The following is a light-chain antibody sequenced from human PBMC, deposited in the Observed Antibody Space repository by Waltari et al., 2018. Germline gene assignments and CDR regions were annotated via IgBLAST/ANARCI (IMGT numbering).Light chain of an antibody. CDR3: CSYAGSYTWV. CDR2: DDN. CDR1: RSDAGNYNT. Sequence: QSALTPPASVSGSPGQAITISSTGTRSDAGNYNTLSWYQQYPGKAPKVMIYDDNRRPSGVSDRFSGSKSGNTASLTISGVQAEDEADYYCCSYAGSYTWVFGGGTKLTVL. V-gene: IGLV2-23*01. J-gene: IGLJ3*02.